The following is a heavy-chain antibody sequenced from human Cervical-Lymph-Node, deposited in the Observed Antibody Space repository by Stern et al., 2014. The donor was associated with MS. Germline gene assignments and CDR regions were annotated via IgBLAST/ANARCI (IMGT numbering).Heavy chain of an antibody. D-gene: IGHD6-19*01. Sequence: QVTLRESGPTLVKPTQTLTLTCTFSGFSLSTSGVRVGWIRQPPGKDLEWLSHTQWDDDKYYSPSLKSRLTITTDTSKNQVVLTMTNMDPVDTATYYCAHSRRGQWLPPGWFDPWGPGTLVTVSS. CDR2: TQWDDDK. CDR1: GFSLSTSGVR. CDR3: AHSRRGQWLPPGWFDP. V-gene: IGHV2-5*02. J-gene: IGHJ5*02.